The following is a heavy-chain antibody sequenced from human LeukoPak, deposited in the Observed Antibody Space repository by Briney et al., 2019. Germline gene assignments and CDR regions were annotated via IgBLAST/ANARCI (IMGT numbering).Heavy chain of an antibody. CDR2: ISAYNGNT. V-gene: IGHV1-18*04. J-gene: IGHJ5*02. CDR1: GYTFTSYG. Sequence: ASVKVSCKASGYTFTSYGISWVRQAPGQGLEWMGRISAYNGNTNYAQKLQGRVTMTTDTSTSTAYMELRSLRSDDTAVYYCARGSITMVRGFYWFDPWGQGTLVTVSS. D-gene: IGHD3-10*01. CDR3: ARGSITMVRGFYWFDP.